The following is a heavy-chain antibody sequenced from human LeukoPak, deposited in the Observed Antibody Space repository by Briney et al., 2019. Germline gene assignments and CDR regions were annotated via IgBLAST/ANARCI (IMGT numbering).Heavy chain of an antibody. CDR2: ISWNSGSI. CDR3: AKDSSGGYSSSPGVFYYFDY. J-gene: IGHJ4*02. CDR1: GFTFDDYA. Sequence: GGSLRLSCAASGFTFDDYAMHWVRQAPGKGLEWGSGISWNSGSIGYADSVKGRFTISRDNAKNSLYLQMNSLRAEDTALYYCAKDSSGGYSSSPGVFYYFDYWGQGTLVTVSS. D-gene: IGHD6-6*01. V-gene: IGHV3-9*01.